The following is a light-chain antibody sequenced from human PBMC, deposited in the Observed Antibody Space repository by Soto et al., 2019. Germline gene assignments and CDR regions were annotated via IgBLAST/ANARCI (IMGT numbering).Light chain of an antibody. J-gene: IGKJ2*01. CDR3: QHYYCTLYS. V-gene: IGKV4-1*01. CDR2: WAS. Sequence: DIVMTQSPDSLAVSLGERATINCKSSQSVLYSSNNKNYLAWYQQKPGQPPKLLIYWASTRESGVPDRFSGSGSGTDFTLTISSLQAEDVAVYYCQHYYCTLYSFGQVTKLEIK. CDR1: QSVLYSSNNKNY.